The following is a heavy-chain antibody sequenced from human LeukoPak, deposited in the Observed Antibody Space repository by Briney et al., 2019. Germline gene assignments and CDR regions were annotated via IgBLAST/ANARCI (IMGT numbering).Heavy chain of an antibody. CDR1: GCSISSSGYY. CDR2: INYGGNT. CDR3: TRRAENCLVPFDY. Sequence: PSETLSLTCTVSGCSISSSGYYWGWLRQPPGKGLEWIVSINYGGNTYYNPSLKSRVTISVDTSKNQFSLKLTFVTAVYTAVYYCTRRAENCLVPFDYWGQGTLVTVSS. D-gene: IGHD2-8*02. J-gene: IGHJ4*02. V-gene: IGHV4-39*01.